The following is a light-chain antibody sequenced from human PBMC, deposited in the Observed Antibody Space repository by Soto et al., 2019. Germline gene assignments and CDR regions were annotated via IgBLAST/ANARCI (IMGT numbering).Light chain of an antibody. CDR3: QHFNSYPIT. J-gene: IGKJ5*01. Sequence: AIQLTQSPSSLSASVGDRVTITCRASQGITSSLAWYRQKAGKPPNLLIYYASILETGVPSRFSGSGSGTDFTLTISSLQPEDFATYYCQHFNSYPITFGQGTRLDIK. V-gene: IGKV1-13*02. CDR2: YAS. CDR1: QGITSS.